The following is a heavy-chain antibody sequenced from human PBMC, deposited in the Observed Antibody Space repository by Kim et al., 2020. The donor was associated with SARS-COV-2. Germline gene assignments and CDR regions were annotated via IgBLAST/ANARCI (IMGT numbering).Heavy chain of an antibody. Sequence: SETLSLTCAVSGGSISSSNWWSWVRQPPGKGLEWIGEIYHSGSTNYNPSLKSRVTISVDKSKNQFSLKLSSVTAADTAVYYCAKTTKPVVTATTRWFDLWGQGTLVTVSS. CDR1: GGSISSSNW. V-gene: IGHV4-4*02. D-gene: IGHD2-15*01. CDR3: AKTTKPVVTATTRWFDL. CDR2: IYHSGST. J-gene: IGHJ5*02.